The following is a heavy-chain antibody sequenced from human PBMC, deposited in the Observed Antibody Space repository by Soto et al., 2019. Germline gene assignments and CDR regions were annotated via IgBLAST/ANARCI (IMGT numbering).Heavy chain of an antibody. CDR1: GFTFSSYA. J-gene: IGHJ3*02. CDR2: ISGSGGST. Sequence: PGGSLRLSCAASGFTFSSYAMSWVRQSPGKGLEWVSAISGSGGSTYYVDSVKGRFTISRDNSKNTLYLQMNSLRAEDTAVYYCAKVYSSSWYEAFDIWGQGTMVTVSS. V-gene: IGHV3-23*01. D-gene: IGHD6-13*01. CDR3: AKVYSSSWYEAFDI.